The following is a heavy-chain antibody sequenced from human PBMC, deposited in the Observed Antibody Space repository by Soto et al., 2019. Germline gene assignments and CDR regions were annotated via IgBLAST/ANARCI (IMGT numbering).Heavy chain of an antibody. CDR1: GGSISSSSYY. D-gene: IGHD1-1*01. V-gene: IGHV4-39*01. CDR3: ATYLGKGTFDY. Sequence: SETLSLTCTVSGGSISSSSYYWGWIRQPPGKGLEWIGSIYYSGSTYYNPSLKSRVTISVDTSKNQFSLKLSSVPAADTAVYYCATYLGKGTFDYWGQGTLVTVSS. J-gene: IGHJ4*02. CDR2: IYYSGST.